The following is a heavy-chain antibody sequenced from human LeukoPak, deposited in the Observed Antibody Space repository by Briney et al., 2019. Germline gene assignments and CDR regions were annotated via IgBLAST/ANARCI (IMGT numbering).Heavy chain of an antibody. CDR2: IYYSGST. CDR3: ARTNLRGYSGYDSSRRLGY. D-gene: IGHD5-12*01. J-gene: IGHJ4*02. Sequence: PSETLSLTCTVSGGSISSSSYYWGWIRQPPGKGLEWIGSIYYSGSTYYNPSLKSRVTISVDTTKNQFSLKLSSVTAADTAVYYCARTNLRGYSGYDSSRRLGYWGQGTLVTVSS. CDR1: GGSISSSSYY. V-gene: IGHV4-39*01.